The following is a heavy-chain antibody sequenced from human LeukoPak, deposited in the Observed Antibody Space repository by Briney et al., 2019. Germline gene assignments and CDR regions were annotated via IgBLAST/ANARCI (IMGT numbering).Heavy chain of an antibody. CDR2: INPSGGST. J-gene: IGHJ6*02. D-gene: IGHD5-18*01. Sequence: GASVKVSCKASGGTSSSYAISLVRQAPGQGLEWMGIINPSGGSTSYAQKFQGRVTMTRDTSTSTAYMELSSLRSEDTAVYYCARFPNTAMVMGLEYYYYGMDVWGQGTTVTVSS. CDR1: GGTSSSYA. CDR3: ARFPNTAMVMGLEYYYYGMDV. V-gene: IGHV1-46*01.